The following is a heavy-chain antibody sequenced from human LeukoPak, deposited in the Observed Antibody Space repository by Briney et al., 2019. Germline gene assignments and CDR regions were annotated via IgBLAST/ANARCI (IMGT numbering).Heavy chain of an antibody. CDR3: ARGPPRSGSYYRGLFDP. CDR2: IKEDGSEK. V-gene: IGHV3-7*01. J-gene: IGHJ5*02. Sequence: GGSLRLSCAASGFPFSRYWMSWVRQAPGKGLEWVAYIKEDGSEKYYVDFVKGRFTISRDNVKNPLYLQMNSLRVEDMAVYYCARGPPRSGSYYRGLFDPWGQGTLVTVSS. D-gene: IGHD3-10*01. CDR1: GFPFSRYW.